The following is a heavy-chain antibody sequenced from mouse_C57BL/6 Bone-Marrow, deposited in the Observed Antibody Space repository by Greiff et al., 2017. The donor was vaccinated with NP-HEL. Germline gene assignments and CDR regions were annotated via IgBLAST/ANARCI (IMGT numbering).Heavy chain of an antibody. D-gene: IGHD2-4*01. CDR1: GFTFSDYG. V-gene: IGHV5-17*01. J-gene: IGHJ3*01. Sequence: EVKLMESGGGLVKPGGSLKLSCAASGFTFSDYGMHRVRQAPEKGLEWVAYISSGSSTIYYADTVKGRFTISRDNAKNTLFLQMTSLRSEDTAMYYCARSIYYDYDWFAYWGQGTLVTVSA. CDR3: ARSIYYDYDWFAY. CDR2: ISSGSSTI.